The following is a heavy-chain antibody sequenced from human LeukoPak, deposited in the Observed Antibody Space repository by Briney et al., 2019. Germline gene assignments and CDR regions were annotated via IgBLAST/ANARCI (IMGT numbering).Heavy chain of an antibody. CDR3: ARLYSSPSADY. Sequence: SETLSLTCTVSGGSVSSSFYYWGWIRQPPGKGLEWIGSIYYSGSTYYNPSLKSRVTIFVDTSKNQFSLKLSSVTAADTAVYYCARLYSSPSADYWGQGTLVTVSS. D-gene: IGHD6-13*01. CDR1: GGSVSSSFYY. J-gene: IGHJ4*02. CDR2: IYYSGST. V-gene: IGHV4-39*01.